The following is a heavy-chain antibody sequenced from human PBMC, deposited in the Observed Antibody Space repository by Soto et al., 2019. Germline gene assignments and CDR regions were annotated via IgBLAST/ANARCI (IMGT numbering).Heavy chain of an antibody. V-gene: IGHV1-24*01. CDR1: GYTLTELS. J-gene: IGHJ4*02. CDR2: FDPEDGET. D-gene: IGHD2-2*01. Sequence: GASVKVSCKVSGYTLTELSIHWVRQAPGKGLEWMGGFDPEDGETIYAQKFQGRVTMTEDTSTDTAYMELSSLRSEDTAVYYCATEGPRLVPAAKGLDYWGQGTLVTVSS. CDR3: ATEGPRLVPAAKGLDY.